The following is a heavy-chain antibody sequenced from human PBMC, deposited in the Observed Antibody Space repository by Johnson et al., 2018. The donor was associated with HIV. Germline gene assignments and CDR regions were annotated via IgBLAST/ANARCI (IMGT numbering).Heavy chain of an antibody. CDR3: AKDCVCVWWSRAFDI. Sequence: QVQLVESGGGVVQPGKSLTLSCVGSGLSFSNFGIHWVRQAPGKGLEWVANIKQDGSEKYYADSVKGRFTISRDNSKNTVYLQMNSLRAEDTAVYYCAKDCVCVWWSRAFDIWGQGTMVTVSS. J-gene: IGHJ3*02. CDR1: GLSFSNFG. CDR2: IKQDGSEK. D-gene: IGHD2-21*01. V-gene: IGHV3-30*18.